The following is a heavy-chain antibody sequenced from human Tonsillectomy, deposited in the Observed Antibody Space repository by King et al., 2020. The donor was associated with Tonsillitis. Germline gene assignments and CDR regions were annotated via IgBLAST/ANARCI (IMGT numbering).Heavy chain of an antibody. CDR3: AKGSGNYYFDY. V-gene: IGHV3-23*04. CDR1: GFTFSNYG. CDR2: IDHSGRTT. Sequence: DVQLVESGGGLVQPGGSLRLSCAASGFTFSNYGMSWVRQAPGKGLEWVSTIDHSGRTTYYADSVKGRFTISRDNSKNTLHLQMNSLRVEDTAVYYCAKGSGNYYFDYCGQGSVVTVSS. J-gene: IGHJ4*02. D-gene: IGHD2-15*01.